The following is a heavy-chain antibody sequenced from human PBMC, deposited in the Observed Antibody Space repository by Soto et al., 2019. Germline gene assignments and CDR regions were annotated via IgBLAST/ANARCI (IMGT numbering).Heavy chain of an antibody. D-gene: IGHD4-17*01. CDR1: GFTFSSYA. CDR3: AKDTTYGDYTFDY. V-gene: IGHV3-23*01. CDR2: ISGSGGTT. Sequence: GGSLRLSCAASGFTFSSYAMSWVRQAPGKGLEWASGISGSGGTTYYADSVKGRFTISRGNSKNTLYLQMNSLRAEDTAVYYCAKDTTYGDYTFDYWGQGTLVTVSS. J-gene: IGHJ4*02.